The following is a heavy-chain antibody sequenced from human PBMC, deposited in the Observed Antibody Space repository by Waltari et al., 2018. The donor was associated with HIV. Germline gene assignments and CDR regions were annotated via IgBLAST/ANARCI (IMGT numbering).Heavy chain of an antibody. Sequence: EVQLVESGGGPVKTGGSLRPPCRAPGVTFNRYRLNWVRQASGKGLEWISSISSSGTFTHYADSVKGRFTISRDNANKSVYLQMNSLRAEDTAVYYCARDSRDNSWSLNFFDPWGQGTLVTVSS. D-gene: IGHD6-13*01. CDR3: ARDSRDNSWSLNFFDP. CDR2: ISSSGTFT. CDR1: GVTFNRYR. J-gene: IGHJ5*02. V-gene: IGHV3-21*01.